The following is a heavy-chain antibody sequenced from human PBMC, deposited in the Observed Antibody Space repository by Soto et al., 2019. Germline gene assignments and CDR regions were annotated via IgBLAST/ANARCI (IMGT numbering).Heavy chain of an antibody. CDR2: ISGTGVST. CDR1: AFSFSGFTFSSYA. J-gene: IGHJ6*02. V-gene: IGHV3-23*01. D-gene: IGHD1-1*01. CDR3: AKGGRPPREPFMDV. Sequence: GGSLRLSCAASAFSFSGFTFSSYALTWVRQAPGKGLEWVSTISGTGVSTYYTDSVKGRFTISRDNSKDTLYMRMNRLRAEDTAVYLCAKGGRPPREPFMDVWGQGTTVTVSS.